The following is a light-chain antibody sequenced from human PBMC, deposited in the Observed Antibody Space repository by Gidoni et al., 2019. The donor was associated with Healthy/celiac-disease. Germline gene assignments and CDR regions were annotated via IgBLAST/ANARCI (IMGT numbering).Light chain of an antibody. CDR1: SSDVGGYNY. J-gene: IGLJ1*01. CDR2: DVS. CDR3: SSYTSSSTLYV. Sequence: QSALIQPASVTGYPGQPITISCTGTSSDVGGYNYVSWYQQHPGKAPKLMIYDVSNRPSGVSTRFSGSKSGTTASLTISGLQAEDEADYYCSSYTSSSTLYVFGTGTKVTVL. V-gene: IGLV2-14*01.